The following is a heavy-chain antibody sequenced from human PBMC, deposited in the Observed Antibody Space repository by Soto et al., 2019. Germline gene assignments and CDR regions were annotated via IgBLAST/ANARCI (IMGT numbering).Heavy chain of an antibody. Sequence: GGSLRLSCAASGFTFSSYGMHWVRQAPGKGLEWVAVIWYDGSNKYYADSVKGRFTISRDNSKNTLYLQMNSLRAEDTAVYYCARDVFGVVIIFYYYYGMDVWGQGTTVTVSS. D-gene: IGHD3-3*01. V-gene: IGHV3-33*01. CDR2: IWYDGSNK. J-gene: IGHJ6*02. CDR1: GFTFSSYG. CDR3: ARDVFGVVIIFYYYYGMDV.